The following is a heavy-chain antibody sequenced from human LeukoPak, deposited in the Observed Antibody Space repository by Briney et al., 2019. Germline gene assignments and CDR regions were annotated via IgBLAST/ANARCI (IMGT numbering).Heavy chain of an antibody. Sequence: SETLSLTCAVYGGSFSGYYWSWIRQPPGKGLEWIGEINHSGSTNYNPSLKSRVTISVDTSKNQFSLKLSSVTAADTAVYYCAREGDGYNLDYWGQGTLVTVSP. CDR3: AREGDGYNLDY. D-gene: IGHD5-24*01. V-gene: IGHV4-34*01. CDR1: GGSFSGYY. J-gene: IGHJ4*02. CDR2: INHSGST.